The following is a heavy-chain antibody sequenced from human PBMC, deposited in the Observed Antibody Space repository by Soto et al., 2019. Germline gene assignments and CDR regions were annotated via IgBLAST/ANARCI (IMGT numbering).Heavy chain of an antibody. J-gene: IGHJ4*02. D-gene: IGHD6-13*01. CDR2: VYHSGTT. CDR1: GYSISSGYY. V-gene: IGHV4-38-2*01. CDR3: TRSLYTSSWYAGY. Sequence: TSETLSLTCAVTGYSISSGYYWAWIRQPPGKGLEWIGSVYHSGTTYYNPSLKSRVTISIDTSKNQFSLKLTSVTAADTAVYYCTRSLYTSSWYAGYWGQGTLVTVSS.